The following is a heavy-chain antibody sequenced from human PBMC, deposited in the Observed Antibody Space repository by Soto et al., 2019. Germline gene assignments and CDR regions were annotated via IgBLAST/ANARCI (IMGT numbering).Heavy chain of an antibody. V-gene: IGHV3-30-3*01. J-gene: IGHJ4*02. Sequence: QVQLVESGGGVVQPGRSLRLSCAASGFTFSSYAMHWVRQAPGKGLEWVAVISYDGSNKYYADSVKGRFTIPRDNSKNPLYLQMNSLGPEDTAVYYSARPYNSGWYGDLDYWGQGTLVTVSS. CDR3: ARPYNSGWYGDLDY. CDR1: GFTFSSYA. CDR2: ISYDGSNK. D-gene: IGHD6-19*01.